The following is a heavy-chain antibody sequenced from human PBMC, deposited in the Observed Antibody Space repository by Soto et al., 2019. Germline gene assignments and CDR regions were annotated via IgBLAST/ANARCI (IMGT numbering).Heavy chain of an antibody. CDR1: GGSFSKYF. Sequence: LSLTCTVSGGSFSKYFWSWIRQSPGGGLEWIAYINYGGTTNYNPSLKSRVNISLDTSKNQFSLKLRSVTAADTAVYYCARAKYSYGGNDYWGQGTLVTVS. D-gene: IGHD5-18*01. J-gene: IGHJ4*02. CDR3: ARAKYSYGGNDY. V-gene: IGHV4-59*01. CDR2: INYGGTT.